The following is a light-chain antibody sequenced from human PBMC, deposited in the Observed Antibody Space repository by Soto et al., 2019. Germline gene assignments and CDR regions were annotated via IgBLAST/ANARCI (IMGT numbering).Light chain of an antibody. Sequence: EIVLTQSPATLYVSPGETATLSCRASQSLSSNVAWYQQRPRQAPRLLIYATSSRASDVPARFSGTGSGTEFTLTIASLQSEDFASYYCQQYNHWPRMLSFGGGTKVELK. V-gene: IGKV3-15*01. CDR3: QQYNHWPRMLS. CDR1: QSLSSN. CDR2: ATS. J-gene: IGKJ4*01.